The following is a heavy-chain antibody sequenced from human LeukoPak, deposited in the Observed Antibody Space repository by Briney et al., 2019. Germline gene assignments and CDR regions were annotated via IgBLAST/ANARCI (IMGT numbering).Heavy chain of an antibody. CDR2: IKPDGNEN. J-gene: IGHJ5*02. CDR3: ARRGSVHPVLNA. V-gene: IGHV3-7*01. CDR1: GFTFSSHC. Sequence: GGSLRLSCAASGFTFSSHCMDWVRQAPGRGLEWVANIKPDGNENNYVDSVKGRFTISRDNAKNSLYLQMNSRKVEDTAVYYFARRGSVHPVLNAWGQGALVTVSS. D-gene: IGHD3-10*01.